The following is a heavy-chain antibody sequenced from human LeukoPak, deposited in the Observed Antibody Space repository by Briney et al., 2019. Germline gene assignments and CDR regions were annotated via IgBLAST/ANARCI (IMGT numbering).Heavy chain of an antibody. CDR2: ISYDGSNK. CDR1: GFTSSSYG. Sequence: GGSLRLSCAASGFTSSSYGMHWVRQAPGKGLEWVAVISYDGSNKYYADSVKGRFTISRDNSKNTLYLQMNSLRAEDKAVYYCAKDRYCSGGSCHYYGMDVWGQGTTVTVSS. D-gene: IGHD2-15*01. J-gene: IGHJ6*02. CDR3: AKDRYCSGGSCHYYGMDV. V-gene: IGHV3-30*18.